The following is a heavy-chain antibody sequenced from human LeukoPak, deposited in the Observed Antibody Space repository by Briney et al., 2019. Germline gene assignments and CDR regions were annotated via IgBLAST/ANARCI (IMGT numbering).Heavy chain of an antibody. CDR3: ASQAEHIVLLPTALFDQ. CDR1: GFTFSNYG. Sequence: PGGSLRLSCAASGFTFSNYGMHWVRQAPGKGLEWVAVISYDGSTTYYADSVKGRFTISRDNSKNALYLQMNSLRPEDTAIFYCASQAEHIVLLPTALFDQWGQGTLVTVSS. D-gene: IGHD2-21*01. CDR2: ISYDGSTT. J-gene: IGHJ4*02. V-gene: IGHV3-30*03.